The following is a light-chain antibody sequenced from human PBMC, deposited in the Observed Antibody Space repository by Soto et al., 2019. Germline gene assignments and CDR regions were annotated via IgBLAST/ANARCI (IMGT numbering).Light chain of an antibody. Sequence: QSALTQPASVSGSPGQSITISCTGTNNDVGSYNLVSWYQEHPGKAPKLMIYDGIKRPSGVSNRFSGSKSGNTASLTISGLQAEDEADYYCCSYAGSSTYVFGTATKLTVL. CDR2: DGI. CDR1: NNDVGSYNL. J-gene: IGLJ1*01. CDR3: CSYAGSSTYV. V-gene: IGLV2-23*01.